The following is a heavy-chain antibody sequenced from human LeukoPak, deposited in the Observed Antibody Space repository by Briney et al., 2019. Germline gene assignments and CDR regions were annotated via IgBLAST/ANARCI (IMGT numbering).Heavy chain of an antibody. V-gene: IGHV3-23*01. J-gene: IGHJ4*02. CDR1: GFTFSSYW. CDR2: ISGSGGST. CDR3: AYSIVATISPFDY. D-gene: IGHD5-12*01. Sequence: GGSLRLSCAASGFTFSSYWMSWVRQAPGKGLEWVSAISGSGGSTYYADSVKGRFTISRDNSKNTLYLQMNSLRAEDTAVYYCAYSIVATISPFDYWGQGTLVTVSS.